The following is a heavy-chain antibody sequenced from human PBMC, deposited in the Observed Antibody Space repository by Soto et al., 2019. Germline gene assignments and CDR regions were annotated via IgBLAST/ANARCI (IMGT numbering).Heavy chain of an antibody. CDR2: ISAHNGNT. J-gene: IGHJ4*02. D-gene: IGHD1-1*01. CDR3: ARGRYGDY. CDR1: GYTFTTYG. Sequence: QVHLVQSGAEVKKPGASVKVSCKGSGYTFTTYGITWVRQAPGQGLEWMGWISAHNGNTNYAQKLQDRVTVTRDTSTSTAYMELRSLRSDDTAVYYCARGRYGDYWGQGAMVIVSS. V-gene: IGHV1-18*01.